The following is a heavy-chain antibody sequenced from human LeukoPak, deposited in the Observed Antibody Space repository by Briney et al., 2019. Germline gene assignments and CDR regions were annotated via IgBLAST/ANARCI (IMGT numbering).Heavy chain of an antibody. CDR2: INSDGSIT. V-gene: IGHV3-74*01. J-gene: IGHJ3*01. CDR1: GFTFTTYW. D-gene: IGHD5-18*01. Sequence: GGSLRLSCAASGFTFTTYWMHWVRQAPGKGLVWVSHINSDGSITSYADSVKGRFTISRDNAKNTLYLQMNSLRAEDTAVYYCARDAVDTANAVWGQGTMVTVSS. CDR3: ARDAVDTANAV.